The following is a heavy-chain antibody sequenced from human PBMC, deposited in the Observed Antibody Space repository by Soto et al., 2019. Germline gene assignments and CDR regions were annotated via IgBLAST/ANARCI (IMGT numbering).Heavy chain of an antibody. D-gene: IGHD3-16*01. CDR2: ISYDGSNK. V-gene: IGHV3-30*18. Sequence: QVQLVESGGGVVQPGRSLRLSCAASGFTFSSYGMHWVRQAPGKGLEWVAVISYDGSNKYYADSVKGRFTISRDNSKNTLYLQMNSLRAEDTAVYYCAKEGGWGQGTLVTVSS. J-gene: IGHJ4*02. CDR3: AKEGG. CDR1: GFTFSSYG.